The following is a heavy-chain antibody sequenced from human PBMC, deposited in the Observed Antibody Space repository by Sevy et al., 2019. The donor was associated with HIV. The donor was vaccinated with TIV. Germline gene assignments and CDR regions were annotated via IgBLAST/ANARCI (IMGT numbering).Heavy chain of an antibody. Sequence: SETLSLTCTVSGDSISSYYWSWIRQAPGKGLEWIGYIYYSGSTNYNPSLKSRVTISKDTSKNQVSLKLTSVTAADTAVYYCARGRPDYYYGMDAWGQGTTVTVSS. V-gene: IGHV4-59*01. CDR1: GDSISSYY. CDR2: IYYSGST. CDR3: ARGRPDYYYGMDA. J-gene: IGHJ6*02.